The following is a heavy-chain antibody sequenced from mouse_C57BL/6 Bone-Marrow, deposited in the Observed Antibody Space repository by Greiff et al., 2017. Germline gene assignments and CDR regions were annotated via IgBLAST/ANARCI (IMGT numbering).Heavy chain of an antibody. CDR2: IYPRSGNT. CDR3: ARGRITTVVAPFAY. CDR1: GYTFTSYG. Sequence: QVQLQQSGAELARPGASVKLSCKASGYTFTSYGISWVKQRTGQGLEWIGEIYPRSGNTYYNEKFKGKATLTADKYSSTAYMELRSLTSEDSAVYFCARGRITTVVAPFAYWGQGTLVTVSA. D-gene: IGHD1-1*01. V-gene: IGHV1-81*01. J-gene: IGHJ3*01.